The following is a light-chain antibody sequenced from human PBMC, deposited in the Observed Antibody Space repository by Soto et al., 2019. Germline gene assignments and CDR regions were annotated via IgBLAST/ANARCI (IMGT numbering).Light chain of an antibody. Sequence: QSALTQPASVSGSPGQSITISCTGTSSDVGNYNLVSWYQQHPGKAPKLMIYKGSKRPSGVSNRFSGSKSGNTASLTISILQAEDEADYYCCSYAGSSTYVFGTGTKLTVL. J-gene: IGLJ1*01. V-gene: IGLV2-23*01. CDR1: SSDVGNYNL. CDR2: KGS. CDR3: CSYAGSSTYV.